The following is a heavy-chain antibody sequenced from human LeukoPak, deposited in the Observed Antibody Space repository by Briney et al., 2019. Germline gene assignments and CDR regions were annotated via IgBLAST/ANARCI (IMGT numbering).Heavy chain of an antibody. D-gene: IGHD6-13*01. CDR1: GGSFSGYY. CDR3: ARLQSLGTAAGTIDY. Sequence: PSETLSLTCAVYGGSFSGYYWSWIRQPPGKGLEWIGEINHSGSTNYNPSLKSRVTISVDTSKNQFSLKLSSVTAADTAVYYCARLQSLGTAAGTIDYWGQGTLVTVSS. CDR2: INHSGST. J-gene: IGHJ4*02. V-gene: IGHV4-34*01.